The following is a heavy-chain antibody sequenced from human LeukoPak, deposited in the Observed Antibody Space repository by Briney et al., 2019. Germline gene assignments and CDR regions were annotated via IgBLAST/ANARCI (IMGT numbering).Heavy chain of an antibody. V-gene: IGHV3-66*02. CDR2: INSGGST. CDR1: GLTVSSNS. Sequence: EGSLRLSCAASGLTVSSNSMSWVRQAPGKGLEWVSLINSGGSTYYADSVKGRFTISRDNSKNTLYLQMNSLRVEDTAVYYCARDQGAYNVWGRGTMVTVS. J-gene: IGHJ3*01. CDR3: ARDQGAYNV. D-gene: IGHD1-14*01.